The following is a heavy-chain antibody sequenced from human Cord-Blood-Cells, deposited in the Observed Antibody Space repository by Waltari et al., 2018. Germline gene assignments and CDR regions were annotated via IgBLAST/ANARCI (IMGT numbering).Heavy chain of an antibody. Sequence: QLQLQESGPGLVKPSETLSLTCTVSGGSISSSSYYWGWIRQPPGKGLEWIGSLYYSGSTYYNPSLKSRVTISVDTSKNQFSLKLSSVTAADTAVYYCARRLVRGIGYNWFDPWGQGTLVTVSS. CDR1: GGSISSSSYY. CDR3: ARRLVRGIGYNWFDP. CDR2: LYYSGST. V-gene: IGHV4-39*01. D-gene: IGHD3-10*01. J-gene: IGHJ5*02.